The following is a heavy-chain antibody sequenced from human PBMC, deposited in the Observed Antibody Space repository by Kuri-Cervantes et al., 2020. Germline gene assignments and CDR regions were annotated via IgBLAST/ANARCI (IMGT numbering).Heavy chain of an antibody. CDR1: GDAISSDTW. J-gene: IGHJ4*02. D-gene: IGHD3-22*01. CDR3: ARIAGSYYYDSSGYYPDY. CDR2: MYASGST. V-gene: IGHV4-4*02. Sequence: SETLSLTCVVSGDAISSDTWWSWVRQPPGKGLEWIGRMYASGSTNYNPSLKSRVTISVDTSKNQFSLKLSSVTAADTAVYYCARIAGSYYYDSSGYYPDYWGQGTLVTVSS.